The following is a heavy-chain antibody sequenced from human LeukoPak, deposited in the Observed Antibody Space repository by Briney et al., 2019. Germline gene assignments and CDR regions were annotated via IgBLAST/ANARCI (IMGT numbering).Heavy chain of an antibody. D-gene: IGHD3-10*01. V-gene: IGHV3-15*07. CDR1: GFTFSNAW. CDR3: TTTFLRGVMGY. J-gene: IGHJ4*02. Sequence: GGSLRLSCAASGFTFSNAWMNWVRQAPGEGLEWVARIKSKADGETIDYAAPVKGRFTISRDDSRNTLYLQMNSLKTEDAAVYYCTTTFLRGVMGYWGQGTLVTVSS. CDR2: IKSKADGETI.